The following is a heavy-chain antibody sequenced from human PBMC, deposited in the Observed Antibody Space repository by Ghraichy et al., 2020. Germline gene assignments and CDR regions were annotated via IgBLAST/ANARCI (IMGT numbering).Heavy chain of an antibody. CDR1: GFTFSNAW. CDR2: IKSKTDGGTT. Sequence: GGSLRLSCAASGFTFSNAWMSWVRQAPGKGLEWVGRIKSKTDGGTTDYAAPVKGRFTISRDDSKNTLYLQMNSLKTEDTAVYYCTTGPHLTYYYDSSGYYGAEPHDYWGQGTLVTVSS. CDR3: TTGPHLTYYYDSSGYYGAEPHDY. D-gene: IGHD3-22*01. J-gene: IGHJ4*02. V-gene: IGHV3-15*01.